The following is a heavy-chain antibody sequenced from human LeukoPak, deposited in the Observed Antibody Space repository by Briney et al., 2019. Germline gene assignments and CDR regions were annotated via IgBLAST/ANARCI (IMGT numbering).Heavy chain of an antibody. Sequence: ASVTLSCKASGYTFNGYGISWARLAPGQGLEWMGWISGYNGNTNYTQKVQGRVTMTTDTSTSTAYMELRRLRSDDTAVYDCARDTEMGTTPFDYWGQGTLATVSS. CDR2: ISGYNGNT. CDR1: GYTFNGYG. D-gene: IGHD5-24*01. CDR3: ARDTEMGTTPFDY. J-gene: IGHJ4*01. V-gene: IGHV1-18*01.